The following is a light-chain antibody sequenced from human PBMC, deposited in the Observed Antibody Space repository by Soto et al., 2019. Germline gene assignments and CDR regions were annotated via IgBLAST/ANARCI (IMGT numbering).Light chain of an antibody. J-gene: IGLJ1*01. Sequence: QSALTQPRSVSGSPGQSVTISCTGTSSNVGGYNYVSWFQQHPGKVPKLLIYDVTKRPSGVPDRFSGSKSGNTASLTISGLQADDEADYYYCSYEGTYTSYVFGTGTKLTVL. CDR2: DVT. CDR1: SSNVGGYNY. V-gene: IGLV2-11*01. CDR3: CSYEGTYTSYV.